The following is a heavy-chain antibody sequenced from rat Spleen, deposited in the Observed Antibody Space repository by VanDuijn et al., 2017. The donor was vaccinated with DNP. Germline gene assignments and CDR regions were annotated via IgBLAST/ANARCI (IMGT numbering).Heavy chain of an antibody. Sequence: QVQLQQSGAELAKPGSSVKISCKASGYTFTTFYISWIKQTTGQGLEYLGYINPGRGGTNYNGKFKDKATLTVDTSSSKAFMQLSSLTPDDSAVYYCARRRLPYWYFDFWGPGTMVTVSS. CDR2: INPGRGGT. J-gene: IGHJ1*01. D-gene: IGHD1-4*01. V-gene: IGHV1-43*01. CDR3: ARRRLPYWYFDF. CDR1: GYTFTTFY.